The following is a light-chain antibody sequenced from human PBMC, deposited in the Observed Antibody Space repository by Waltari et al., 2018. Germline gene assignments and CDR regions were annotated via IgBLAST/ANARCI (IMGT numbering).Light chain of an antibody. J-gene: IGKJ1*01. V-gene: IGKV2-24*01. CDR3: MQATHVPHS. Sequence: DVVMTPTPLSSPVTLGQPASISCRSSESLVKSDGNTYLSWLHQRPGQPPRLLIYKVSIRFSGVPDRFSGSGAGTDFTLKISRVEAEDVGIYYCMQATHVPHSFGQGTKVEI. CDR1: ESLVKSDGNTY. CDR2: KVS.